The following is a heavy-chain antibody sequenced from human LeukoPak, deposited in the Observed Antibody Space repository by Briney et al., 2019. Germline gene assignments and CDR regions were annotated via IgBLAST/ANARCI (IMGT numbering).Heavy chain of an antibody. D-gene: IGHD3-22*01. CDR1: GFTFDDYA. V-gene: IGHV3-43*02. J-gene: IGHJ4*02. CDR2: ISGDGGST. CDR3: AKDWGAYYDSSGFYSGDFDY. Sequence: GGSLRLSCAASGFTFDDYAMHWVRQAPGKGLEWVSLISGDGGSTYYADSVKGRFTISRDNSENSLHLQMNSLRTEDTALYYCAKDWGAYYDSSGFYSGDFDYWGQGTLVTVSS.